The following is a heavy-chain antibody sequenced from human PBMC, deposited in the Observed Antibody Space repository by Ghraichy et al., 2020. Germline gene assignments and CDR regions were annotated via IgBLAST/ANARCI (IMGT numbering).Heavy chain of an antibody. CDR3: AREGVFGQALHPDY. CDR1: GYTFTGYY. J-gene: IGHJ4*02. Sequence: ASVKVSCKDSGYTFTGYYMHWVRQAPGQGLEWMGRISPNSGGTHYAQKFQGRVTMTRDTSISTAYLELNRLRSDDTAVYYCAREGVFGQALHPDYWGQGTLVTVSS. D-gene: IGHD3-10*01. V-gene: IGHV1-2*06. CDR2: ISPNSGGT.